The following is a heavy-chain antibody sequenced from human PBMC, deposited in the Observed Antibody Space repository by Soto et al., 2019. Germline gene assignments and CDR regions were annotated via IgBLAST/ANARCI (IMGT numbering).Heavy chain of an antibody. V-gene: IGHV4-34*01. D-gene: IGHD3-22*01. CDR2: INHSGST. Sequence: SETLSLTCAVYGGSFSGYYWSWIRQPPGKGLEWIGEINHSGSTNYNPSLKSRVTISVDTSKNQFSLNLSSVTAADTAVYYCAREGLGYYDSSGYNDAFDIWGQGTRVTVSS. CDR3: AREGLGYYDSSGYNDAFDI. CDR1: GGSFSGYY. J-gene: IGHJ3*02.